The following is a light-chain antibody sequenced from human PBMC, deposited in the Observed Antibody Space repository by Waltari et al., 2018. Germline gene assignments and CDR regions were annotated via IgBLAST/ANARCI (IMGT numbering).Light chain of an antibody. CDR2: TNN. Sequence: QSVLTQPPSASGTPGQRVTMSCSGNLPNIHSNPLNWYQQLPGTAPKLLIYTNNRRPSGVPDRFSGSKSGTSASLAISGLQSEDEADYYCAAWDDSLNGVVFGGGTKLTVL. CDR3: AAWDDSLNGVV. CDR1: LPNIHSNP. J-gene: IGLJ2*01. V-gene: IGLV1-44*01.